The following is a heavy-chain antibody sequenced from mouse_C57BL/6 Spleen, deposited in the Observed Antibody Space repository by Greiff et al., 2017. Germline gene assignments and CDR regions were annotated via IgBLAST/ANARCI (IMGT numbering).Heavy chain of an antibody. V-gene: IGHV5-12*01. J-gene: IGHJ4*01. CDR1: GFTFSDYY. D-gene: IGHD4-1*02. CDR3: ARLPSTGLYYYAMDY. Sequence: EVNLVESGGGLVQPGGSLKLSCAASGFTFSDYYMYWVRQTPEKRLEWVAYISNGGGSTYYPDTVKGRFTISRDNAKNTLYLQMSRLKSEDTAMYYCARLPSTGLYYYAMDYWGQGTSVTVSS. CDR2: ISNGGGST.